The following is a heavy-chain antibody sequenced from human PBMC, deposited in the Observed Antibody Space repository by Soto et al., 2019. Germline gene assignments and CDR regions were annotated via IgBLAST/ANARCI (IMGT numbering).Heavy chain of an antibody. V-gene: IGHV1-69*06. CDR3: AALERLWSGYIGGYYYGMDV. D-gene: IGHD3-3*01. CDR2: IIPIFGTA. CDR1: GGTFSSYA. J-gene: IGHJ6*02. Sequence: QVQLVQSGAEVKKPGSSVKVSCKASGGTFSSYAISWVRQAPGQGLEWMGGIIPIFGTANYAQKFQGRVTITADKSTSTAYMELSSLRSEDTAVYYFAALERLWSGYIGGYYYGMDVWGQGTTVTVSS.